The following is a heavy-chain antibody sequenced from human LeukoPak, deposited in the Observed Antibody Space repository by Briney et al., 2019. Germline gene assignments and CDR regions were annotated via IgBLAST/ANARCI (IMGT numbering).Heavy chain of an antibody. V-gene: IGHV1-69*06. D-gene: IGHD6-13*01. CDR2: IIPIFGTA. CDR1: GGTFSSYA. J-gene: IGHJ5*02. CDR3: AIAAAGTGWFDP. Sequence: VASVKVSCKASGGTFSSYAISWVRRAPGQGLEWMGGIIPIFGTANYAQKFQGRATITADKSTSTAYMELSSLRSEDTAVYYCAIAAAGTGWFDPWGQGTLLTVSS.